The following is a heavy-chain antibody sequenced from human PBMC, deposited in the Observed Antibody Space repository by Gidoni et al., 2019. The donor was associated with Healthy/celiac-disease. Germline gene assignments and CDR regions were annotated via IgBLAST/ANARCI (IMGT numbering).Heavy chain of an antibody. Sequence: QVQLQESGPGLVKPSETLSLTCTVSGGSISSYYWSWLRQPPGKGLEWIGYIYYSGSTNYNPSRKSRVTISVDTSKNQFSLKLSSVTAADSAVYYCARIRPSISWYVDYWGQGTLVTVSS. D-gene: IGHD6-13*01. CDR1: GGSISSYY. CDR3: ARIRPSISWYVDY. CDR2: IYYSGST. V-gene: IGHV4-59*01. J-gene: IGHJ4*02.